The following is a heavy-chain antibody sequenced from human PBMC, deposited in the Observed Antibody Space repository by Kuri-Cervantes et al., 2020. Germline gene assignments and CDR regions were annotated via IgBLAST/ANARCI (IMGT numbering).Heavy chain of an antibody. J-gene: IGHJ3*02. CDR2: IIPIFGTA. V-gene: IGHV1-69*05. CDR3: ARVGGNSDAFDI. CDR1: GGTFSSYA. D-gene: IGHD4-23*01. Sequence: SVKVSCKASGGTFSSYAISWVRQAPGQGLEWMGGIIPIFGTANYAQKFQGRVTITTDESTSTAYMELSSLRSEDTAVYYCARVGGNSDAFDIWGRGTMVTVSS.